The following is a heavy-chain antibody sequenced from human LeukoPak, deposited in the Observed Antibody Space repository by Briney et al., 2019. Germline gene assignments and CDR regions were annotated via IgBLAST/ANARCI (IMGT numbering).Heavy chain of an antibody. V-gene: IGHV3-48*04. CDR2: ISSSGDSI. Sequence: PGGSLRLSCTTSGFIFTTYSVNWVRQTPGKGLEWVSYISSSGDSIYYADSVKGRFTISRDNARNSLNLQLNSLRAEETAVYYCARAAYDSTGYYYAGFDHWGQGTLVSVSS. CDR1: GFIFTTYS. CDR3: ARAAYDSTGYYYAGFDH. J-gene: IGHJ4*02. D-gene: IGHD3-22*01.